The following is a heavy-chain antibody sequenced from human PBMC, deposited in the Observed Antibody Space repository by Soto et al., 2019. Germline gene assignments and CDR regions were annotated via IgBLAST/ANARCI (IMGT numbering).Heavy chain of an antibody. D-gene: IGHD6-13*01. Sequence: GGSLRLSCAASGFTFSSYAMSWVRQAPGKGLEWVSAISGSGGSTYYADSVKGRFTISRDNSKNTLYLQMNSLRAEDTAVYYCGYSSSWPSKDRGYYYMDVWGKGTTVTVSS. CDR3: GYSSSWPSKDRGYYYMDV. CDR1: GFTFSSYA. CDR2: ISGSGGST. V-gene: IGHV3-23*01. J-gene: IGHJ6*03.